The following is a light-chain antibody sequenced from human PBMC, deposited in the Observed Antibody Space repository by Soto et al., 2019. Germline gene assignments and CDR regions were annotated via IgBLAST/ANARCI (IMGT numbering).Light chain of an antibody. CDR2: GAS. V-gene: IGKV3-20*01. CDR3: QQYGSSPKT. CDR1: QSVSSSY. J-gene: IGKJ1*01. Sequence: EIVLTKSPGTLSLSPGERATLSCRASQSVSSSYLAWYQQKPGQAPRLLIYGASSRATGIPDRFSGSGSGTDFTLPISRLEPEDFAVYYCQQYGSSPKTFRQGPKVEIK.